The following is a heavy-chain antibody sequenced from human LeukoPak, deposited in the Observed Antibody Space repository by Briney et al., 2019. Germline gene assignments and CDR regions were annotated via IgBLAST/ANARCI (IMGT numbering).Heavy chain of an antibody. CDR3: ARMNYVSTGWGAPFDY. Sequence: GGSLRLSCAASGFTFKSYDMHWVRQAPGKGLERVTFIRTDETSKSSKSDKSKTYYADSVKGRFTISRDNAKNLLFLQMNGLRAEDTAVYYCARMNYVSTGWGAPFDYWGQGTLVTVSS. CDR1: GFTFKSYD. CDR2: IRTDETSKSSKSDKSKT. V-gene: IGHV3-30*12. D-gene: IGHD1-7*01. J-gene: IGHJ4*02.